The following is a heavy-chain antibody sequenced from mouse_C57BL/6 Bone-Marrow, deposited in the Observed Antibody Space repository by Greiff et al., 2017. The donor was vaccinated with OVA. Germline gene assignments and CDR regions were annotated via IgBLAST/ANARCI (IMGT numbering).Heavy chain of an antibody. J-gene: IGHJ1*03. CDR3: ARHVYYYGSSPYWYFDV. D-gene: IGHD1-1*01. V-gene: IGHV5-6*01. Sequence: EVKLMESGGVLVKPGGSLKLSCAASGFTFSSYGMSWVRQTPDKRLEWVATISSGGSYTYYPDSVKGRFTISRDNAKNTLYLQMSSLKSEDTAMYYCARHVYYYGSSPYWYFDVWGTGTTVTVSS. CDR1: GFTFSSYG. CDR2: ISSGGSYT.